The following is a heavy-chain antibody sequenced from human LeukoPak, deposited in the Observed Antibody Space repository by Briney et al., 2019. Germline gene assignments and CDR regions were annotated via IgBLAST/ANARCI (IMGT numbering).Heavy chain of an antibody. J-gene: IGHJ4*02. D-gene: IGHD5-24*01. CDR2: IYNSGTT. CDR3: AKSFSETERATITAY. V-gene: IGHV4-59*01. Sequence: SETLSITCTVSGGSISSNFWSWIRQPPGKGLEYIGYIYNSGTTNYNPSLKSRVTISVDTSKNQFSLKLSSVTAADTAIYYCAKSFSETERATITAYWGQGTLVTVSS. CDR1: GGSISSNF.